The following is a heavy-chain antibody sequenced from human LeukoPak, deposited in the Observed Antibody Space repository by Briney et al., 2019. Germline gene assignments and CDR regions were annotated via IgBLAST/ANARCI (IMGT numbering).Heavy chain of an antibody. CDR1: GGSISSGGYY. V-gene: IGHV4-31*03. D-gene: IGHD6-13*01. J-gene: IGHJ6*03. CDR3: ASDSVWVSSRYYYYYMDV. Sequence: SETLSLTCTVSGGSISSGGYYWSWIRQHPGKGLEWIGYISYRGSAYYNPSLKSRVTISVDTSKNQFSLKLNSVTAADTAVYYCASDSVWVSSRYYYYYMDVWGKGTTVTVSS. CDR2: ISYRGSA.